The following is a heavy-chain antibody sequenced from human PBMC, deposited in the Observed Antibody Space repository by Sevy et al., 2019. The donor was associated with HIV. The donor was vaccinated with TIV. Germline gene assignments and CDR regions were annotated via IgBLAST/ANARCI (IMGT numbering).Heavy chain of an antibody. CDR3: ARSPPVVVVPGAPSWFDP. CDR2: INDSGTT. Sequence: SETLSLTCAVHGGSFSGYYWSWIRESPGKGLEWIGEINDSGTTNYNPSLKSRVTISVDTSKKEFSLRLSSVTAADTAVYYCARSPPVVVVPGAPSWFDPWGQGTLVTVSS. V-gene: IGHV4-34*01. D-gene: IGHD2-2*01. CDR1: GGSFSGYY. J-gene: IGHJ5*02.